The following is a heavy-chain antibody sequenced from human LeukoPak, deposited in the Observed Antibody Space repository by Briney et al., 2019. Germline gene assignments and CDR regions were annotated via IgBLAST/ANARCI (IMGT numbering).Heavy chain of an antibody. J-gene: IGHJ5*02. CDR1: GGSISSYY. D-gene: IGHD3-22*01. V-gene: IGHV4-59*12. CDR3: ARDSGSRLDP. CDR2: IYYSGST. Sequence: KPSETLSLTCTVSGGSISSYYWSWIRQPPGKGLEWIGYIYYSGSTYYNPSLKSRVTISVDRSKNQFSLKLSSVTAADTAVYYCARDSGSRLDPWGQGTLDTVSS.